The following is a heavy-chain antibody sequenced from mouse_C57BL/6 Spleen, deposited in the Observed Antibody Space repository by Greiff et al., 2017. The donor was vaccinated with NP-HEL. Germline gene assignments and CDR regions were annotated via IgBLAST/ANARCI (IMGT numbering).Heavy chain of an antibody. Sequence: QVQLQQSGPELVKPGASVKISCKASGYAFSSSWMNWVKQRPGKGLEWIGRIYPGDGDTNYNGKFKGKATLTADKSSSTAYMQLSSLTSEDSAVYFCAREYYYGGYYAMDYWGQGTSVTVSS. J-gene: IGHJ4*01. CDR3: AREYYYGGYYAMDY. V-gene: IGHV1-82*01. CDR1: GYAFSSSW. CDR2: IYPGDGDT. D-gene: IGHD1-1*01.